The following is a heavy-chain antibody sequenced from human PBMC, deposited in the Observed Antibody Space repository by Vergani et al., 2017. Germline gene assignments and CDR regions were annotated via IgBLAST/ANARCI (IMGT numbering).Heavy chain of an antibody. CDR2: ISASGNA. V-gene: IGHV4-61*02. CDR1: GGSISAGYYF. J-gene: IGHJ3*01. D-gene: IGHD2-15*01. CDR3: ARRNGGYYSGGKVHPLRTSFDV. Sequence: QVQLQASGPGRVKPSQTLSLTCTMSGGSISAGYYFWSWIRQPPGKGLEWLGHISASGNASHSPSLKTRVSMSVDTSKNQFSLTVTSVTAADTAIYFCARRNGGYYSGGKVHPLRTSFDVWGHGTVVTVSS.